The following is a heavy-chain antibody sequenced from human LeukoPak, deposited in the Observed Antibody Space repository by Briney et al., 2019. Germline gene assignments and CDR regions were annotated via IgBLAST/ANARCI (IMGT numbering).Heavy chain of an antibody. Sequence: SETLSLTCAVYGGSFSGYYWSWIRQPPGKGLEWIGEINHSGSTNYNPSLKSRVTISVDTSKNQFSLKLSSVTAADTAVYYCARGRRYQLLNFDYWAQGTLVTVSS. CDR3: ARGRRYQLLNFDY. CDR2: INHSGST. CDR1: GGSFSGYY. J-gene: IGHJ4*02. V-gene: IGHV4-34*01. D-gene: IGHD2-2*01.